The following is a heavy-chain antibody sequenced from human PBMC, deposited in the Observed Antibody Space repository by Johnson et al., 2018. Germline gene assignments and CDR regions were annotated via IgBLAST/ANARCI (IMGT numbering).Heavy chain of an antibody. CDR3: ARQDIVVVQAAIGGHGAFDI. D-gene: IGHD2-2*02. CDR2: IYPGDYDT. CDR1: GYSFTSYW. Sequence: VQLVESGAEVKKPGESLKIPCTGSGYSFTSYWIGWVRQMPGKGLEWMGIIYPGDYDTRYSPSFQGQVTLAADKSLRTAYLQWTRLKASDTARYYCARQDIVVVQAAIGGHGAFDIWGQGTMVTVSS. V-gene: IGHV5-51*01. J-gene: IGHJ3*02.